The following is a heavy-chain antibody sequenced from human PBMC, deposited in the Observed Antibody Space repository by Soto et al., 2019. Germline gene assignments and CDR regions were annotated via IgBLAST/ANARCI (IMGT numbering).Heavy chain of an antibody. CDR2: ISGSGGST. J-gene: IGHJ6*03. V-gene: IGHV3-23*01. CDR1: GCKFRSYA. Sequence: PGRSLRLWCAASGCKFRSYARSRIRQEKGKGLEWVSAISGSGGSTYYADSVKGRFTISRDNSKNTLYLQMNSLRAEDTAVYYCAKDRIVSNHYYYYMDVWGKGTTVTVSS. CDR3: AKDRIVSNHYYYYMDV. D-gene: IGHD2-15*01.